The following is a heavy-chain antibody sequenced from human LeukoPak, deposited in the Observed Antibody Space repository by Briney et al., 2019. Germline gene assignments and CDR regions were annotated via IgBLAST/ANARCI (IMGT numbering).Heavy chain of an antibody. CDR1: GGSMSSSSYY. Sequence: SETLSLTCTVSGGSMSSSSYYWGWIRQPPGKGLEWVATIYYSGSTYYNLSLKSRVTISVDTSKNQFFLKLSSVTAADTAVYYCASMGIRHAFDIWGQGTMVTVSS. CDR3: ASMGIRHAFDI. D-gene: IGHD7-27*01. V-gene: IGHV4-39*01. CDR2: IYYSGST. J-gene: IGHJ3*02.